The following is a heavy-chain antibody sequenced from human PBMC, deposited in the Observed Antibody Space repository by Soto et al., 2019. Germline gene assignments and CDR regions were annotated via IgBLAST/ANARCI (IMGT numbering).Heavy chain of an antibody. CDR2: ISYDGSNK. CDR3: ERDSSSWIAFDL. J-gene: IGHJ2*01. V-gene: IGHV3-30-3*01. Sequence: QVQLVESGGGVVQPGRSLRLSCAASGFTFSSYAMHWVRQAPGKGLEWVAVISYDGSNKYYAASVKGRFTISRDNSKNTLYLQMNSLRAEDTAVYYCERDSSSWIAFDLWGRGTLVTVSS. CDR1: GFTFSSYA. D-gene: IGHD6-13*01.